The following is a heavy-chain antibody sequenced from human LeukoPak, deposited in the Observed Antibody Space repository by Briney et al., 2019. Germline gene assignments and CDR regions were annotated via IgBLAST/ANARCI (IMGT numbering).Heavy chain of an antibody. D-gene: IGHD3-9*01. J-gene: IGHJ4*02. CDR3: SKWGDDDVLTGYYDSDF. V-gene: IGHV3-23*01. CDR1: PFTVSNYG. Sequence: PGPSLRLSCAASPFTVSNYGISSVRPAPREWLELDSAIVGSGGSTYYAYSVKGRFTISRDTSTNTMFLQMCSLRVEDTGLYYCSKWGDDDVLTGYYDSDFWGQGTLVTVSS. CDR2: IVGSGGST.